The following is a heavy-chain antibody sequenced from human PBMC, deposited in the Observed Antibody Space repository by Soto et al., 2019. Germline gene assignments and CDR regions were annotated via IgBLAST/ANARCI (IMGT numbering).Heavy chain of an antibody. CDR2: ISAYNGNT. CDR3: ARESMGSSGRDAFDI. J-gene: IGHJ3*02. D-gene: IGHD3-22*01. CDR1: GYTFTSYG. Sequence: ASVKVSCKASGYTFTSYGISWVRQAPGQGLEWMGWISAYNGNTNYAQKLQGRVTMTTDTSTSTAYMELRSLRTDDTAVYYCARESMGSSGRDAFDIWGQGTMVTVSS. V-gene: IGHV1-18*01.